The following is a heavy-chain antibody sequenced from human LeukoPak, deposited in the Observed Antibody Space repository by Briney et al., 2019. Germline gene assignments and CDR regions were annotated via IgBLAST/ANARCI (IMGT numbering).Heavy chain of an antibody. CDR2: IYTSGST. CDR1: GGSISSGSYY. CDR3: ARAILPGLWFGDP. J-gene: IGHJ5*02. D-gene: IGHD3-10*01. Sequence: SETLSLTCTVSGGSISSGSYYWSWIRQPAGKGLEWIGRIYTSGSTNYNPSLKSRVTISVDTSKNQFSLKLSSVTAADTAVYYCARAILPGLWFGDPWGQGTLVTVSS. V-gene: IGHV4-61*02.